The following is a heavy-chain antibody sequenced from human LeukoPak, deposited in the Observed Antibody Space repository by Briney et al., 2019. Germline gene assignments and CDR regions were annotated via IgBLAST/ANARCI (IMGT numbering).Heavy chain of an antibody. CDR1: GYTFTSYG. Sequence: ASVKVSCKASGYTFTSYGISWVRQAPGQGLEWMGWISAYNGNTNYAQKLQGRVTMTTDTSTSTAYMELRSLRSDDTAVYYCARDNPYYYSSGYYFFDYWGQGTLVTVSS. D-gene: IGHD3-22*01. CDR3: ARDNPYYYSSGYYFFDY. V-gene: IGHV1-18*01. CDR2: ISAYNGNT. J-gene: IGHJ4*02.